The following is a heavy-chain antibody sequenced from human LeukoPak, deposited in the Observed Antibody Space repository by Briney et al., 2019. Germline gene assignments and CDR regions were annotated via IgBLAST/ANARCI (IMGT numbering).Heavy chain of an antibody. Sequence: GGSLRLSCAASGFTVGSNYMSWVRQAPGKGLEWVSVIYSGGSTYYADSVKGRFTISRDNSKNTLYLQMNSLRAEDTAVYYCTTLRPYIQLRWGQGTMVTVSS. D-gene: IGHD5-18*01. V-gene: IGHV3-66*01. CDR2: IYSGGST. J-gene: IGHJ3*01. CDR3: TTLRPYIQLR. CDR1: GFTVGSNY.